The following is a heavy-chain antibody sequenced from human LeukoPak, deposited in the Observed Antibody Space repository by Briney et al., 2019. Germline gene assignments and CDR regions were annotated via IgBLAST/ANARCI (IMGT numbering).Heavy chain of an antibody. D-gene: IGHD3-10*01. J-gene: IGHJ4*02. Sequence: GGSLRLSCAASGFTFSSYSMNWVRQAPGKGLEWVSSISSSSSYIYYADSVKGRFTISRDNAKNSLYLQMNSLRAEDAAVYYCTRYYGSGSPPFDYWGQGTLVTVSS. CDR1: GFTFSSYS. V-gene: IGHV3-21*01. CDR3: TRYYGSGSPPFDY. CDR2: ISSSSSYI.